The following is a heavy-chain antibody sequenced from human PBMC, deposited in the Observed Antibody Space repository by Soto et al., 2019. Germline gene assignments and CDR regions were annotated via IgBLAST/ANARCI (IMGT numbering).Heavy chain of an antibody. CDR3: ATAGQWELLNWFDP. Sequence: ASVKVSCKVSGYTLTELSMHWARQAPGKGLEWMGGFDPEDGETIYAQKFQGRVTMTEDTSTDTAYMELSSLRSEDTAVYYCATAGQWELLNWFDPWGQGTLVTVSS. D-gene: IGHD1-26*01. CDR1: GYTLTELS. V-gene: IGHV1-24*01. CDR2: FDPEDGET. J-gene: IGHJ5*02.